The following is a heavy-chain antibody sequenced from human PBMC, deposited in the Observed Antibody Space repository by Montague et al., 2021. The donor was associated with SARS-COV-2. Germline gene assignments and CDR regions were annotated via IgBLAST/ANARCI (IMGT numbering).Heavy chain of an antibody. D-gene: IGHD3-22*01. Sequence: SETLSLTCTVSGDSITDDDWSWIRQPPGKGLEWIVNIFNNGKTDYNPSLRSRVITSVDTSKSQFSPEVTSVTAADTAVYYCARYYERSLDVWGQGTTVTVSS. CDR3: ARYYERSLDV. CDR2: IFNNGKT. V-gene: IGHV4-59*08. J-gene: IGHJ6*02. CDR1: GDSITDDD.